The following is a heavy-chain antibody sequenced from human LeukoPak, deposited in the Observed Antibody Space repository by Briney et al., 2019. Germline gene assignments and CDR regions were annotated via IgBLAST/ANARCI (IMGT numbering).Heavy chain of an antibody. CDR1: GGSISSNSNY. Sequence: SETLSLTCTVSGGSISSNSNYWAWIGQPPGGGLEWIGSISYGGSTYYSPSLESRVTISVDTSKNQFSLRLSSVTAADTAVYYCARQALWFFDHWGQGTLVTVSS. CDR3: ARQALWFFDH. CDR2: ISYGGST. J-gene: IGHJ4*02. D-gene: IGHD2-21*01. V-gene: IGHV4-39*01.